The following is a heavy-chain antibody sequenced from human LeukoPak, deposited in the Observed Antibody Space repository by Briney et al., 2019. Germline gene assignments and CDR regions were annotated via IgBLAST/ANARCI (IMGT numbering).Heavy chain of an antibody. D-gene: IGHD2-15*01. J-gene: IGHJ4*02. CDR3: AKSVVVITFRFDD. CDR1: GFTFNTYV. V-gene: IGHV3-23*01. Sequence: GSLRLSCAASGFTFNTYVMSWVRQAPGKGLEWVSVINGGGSNTYYADSVKGRFTIPRDNSKNMVYLQMNNLRADDTAVYYCAKSVVVITFRFDDWGQGALVTVSS. CDR2: INGGGSNT.